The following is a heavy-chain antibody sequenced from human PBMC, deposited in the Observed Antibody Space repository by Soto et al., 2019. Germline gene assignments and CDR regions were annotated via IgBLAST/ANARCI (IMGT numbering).Heavy chain of an antibody. CDR2: ISSSGSYI. D-gene: IGHD6-13*01. CDR3: ASGDVAAAGTLTDY. J-gene: IGHJ4*02. Sequence: GGSLRLSCAVSGFTFSGYSMNWVRQAPGKGLEWVSCISSSGSYIYYADSLKGRFTISRDNAKNSLYLQMNSLRAEDTAVYYCASGDVAAAGTLTDYWGQGTLVTVSS. CDR1: GFTFSGYS. V-gene: IGHV3-21*01.